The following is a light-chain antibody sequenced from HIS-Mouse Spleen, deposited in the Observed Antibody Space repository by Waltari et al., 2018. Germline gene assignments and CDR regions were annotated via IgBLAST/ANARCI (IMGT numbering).Light chain of an antibody. V-gene: IGLV6-57*02. CDR2: EDN. CDR1: SGSIASHY. CDR3: QSYDSSNSWV. Sequence: NFMLTQPHSVSESPGKTVTISCPGSSGSIASHYLQWHQQRPGSAPTPVIYEDNQRPSGVPDRFSGSIDSSSNSASLTISGLKTEDEADYYCQSYDSSNSWVFGGGTKLTVL. J-gene: IGLJ3*02.